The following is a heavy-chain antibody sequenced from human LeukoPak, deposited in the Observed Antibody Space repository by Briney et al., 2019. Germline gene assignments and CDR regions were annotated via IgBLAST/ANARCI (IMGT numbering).Heavy chain of an antibody. CDR2: INHSGST. V-gene: IGHV4-34*01. Sequence: SETLSLICAVYGGSFSGYYWSWIRQPTGKGLEWIGEINHSGSTNYNPSLKSRVTMSVDTSKNQFSLKLSSVTAADTAVYYCARAFLFYGDYGRLHFDYWGQGTLVTVSS. J-gene: IGHJ4*02. CDR3: ARAFLFYGDYGRLHFDY. CDR1: GGSFSGYY. D-gene: IGHD4-17*01.